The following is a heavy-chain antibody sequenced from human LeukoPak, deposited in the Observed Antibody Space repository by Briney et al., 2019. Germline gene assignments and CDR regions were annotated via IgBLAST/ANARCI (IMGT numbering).Heavy chain of an antibody. D-gene: IGHD1-26*01. CDR1: GFTFSSYS. Sequence: GGSLRLSCAASGFTFSSYSMNWVRQAPGKGLEWVSYISSSSSTIYYADSVKGRFSISRDNAKNSLYLQMNSLRDEDTAVYYCARGLLGSYLANYFDYWGQGTLVTVSS. CDR3: ARGLLGSYLANYFDY. J-gene: IGHJ4*02. V-gene: IGHV3-48*02. CDR2: ISSSSSTI.